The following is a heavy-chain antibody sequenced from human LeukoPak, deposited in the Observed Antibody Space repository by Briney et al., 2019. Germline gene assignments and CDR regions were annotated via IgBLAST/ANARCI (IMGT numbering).Heavy chain of an antibody. D-gene: IGHD2-2*01. J-gene: IGHJ3*02. CDR3: ARSFHCSSTSCYGPHDAFDI. Sequence: ASVKVSCKASGYTFTSYAMHWVRQAPGQRLEWMGWINAGNGNTKYSQEFQGRVTITRDTSASTAYMELSSLRSEDMAVYYCARSFHCSSTSCYGPHDAFDIWGQGTMVTVSS. V-gene: IGHV1-3*03. CDR1: GYTFTSYA. CDR2: INAGNGNT.